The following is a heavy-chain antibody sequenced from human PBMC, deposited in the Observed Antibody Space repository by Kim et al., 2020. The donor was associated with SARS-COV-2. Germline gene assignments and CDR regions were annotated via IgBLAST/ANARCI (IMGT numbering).Heavy chain of an antibody. Sequence: GGTPNNAYSVKGRFTNSRDNSKDTLYLQRTSLRVDDTAVYYCARVVGGVPYWGQGTLVTVSS. CDR3: ARVVGGVPY. D-gene: IGHD3-16*01. CDR2: GGTP. J-gene: IGHJ4*02. V-gene: IGHV3-53*01.